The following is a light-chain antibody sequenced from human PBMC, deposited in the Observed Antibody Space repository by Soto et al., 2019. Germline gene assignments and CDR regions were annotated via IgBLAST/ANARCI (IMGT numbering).Light chain of an antibody. V-gene: IGLV2-14*03. CDR2: DIT. J-gene: IGLJ2*01. CDR3: CSYTSSSMDVV. CDR1: SSDVGGYNY. Sequence: QSVLTQPASVSGSPGQSITISCTGTSSDVGGYNYVSWYQHHPGKAPKLMIYDITNRPSGVYNRFCGFKSCNTASLPISGRQAEDEADYYCCSYTSSSMDVVFGGGTKVTVL.